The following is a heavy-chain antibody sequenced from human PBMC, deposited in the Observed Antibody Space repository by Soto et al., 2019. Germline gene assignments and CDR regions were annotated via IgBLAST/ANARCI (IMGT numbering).Heavy chain of an antibody. V-gene: IGHV4-30-4*01. CDR2: IYFSGTT. D-gene: IGHD1-1*01. J-gene: IGHJ5*02. Sequence: TLSLTCTVSGGSISSGDYYWSWIRQHPGKGLEWIGTIYFSGTTYYNPSLKSRVTISVDTFKNEFSLNLSSVTAADTEVHYRASRDTNGFSNWLDTWRQGTLVTASS. CDR1: GGSISSGDYY. CDR3: ASRDTNGFSNWLDT.